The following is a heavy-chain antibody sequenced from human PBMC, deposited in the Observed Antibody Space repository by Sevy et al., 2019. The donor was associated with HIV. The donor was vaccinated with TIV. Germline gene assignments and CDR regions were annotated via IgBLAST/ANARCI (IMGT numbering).Heavy chain of an antibody. Sequence: GGSLRLSCAASGFTFSSYSMNWVRQAPGKGLEWVSYISSSSSTIYYADSVKGRFTISGDNAKNSLYLQMNSLRDEDTAVYYCAREAKVVRGVKYYYYMDVWGKGTTVTVSS. CDR3: AREAKVVRGVKYYYYMDV. V-gene: IGHV3-48*02. CDR2: ISSSSSTI. J-gene: IGHJ6*03. CDR1: GFTFSSYS. D-gene: IGHD3-10*01.